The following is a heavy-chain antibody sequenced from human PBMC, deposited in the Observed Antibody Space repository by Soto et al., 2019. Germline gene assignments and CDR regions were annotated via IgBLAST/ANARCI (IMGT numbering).Heavy chain of an antibody. CDR2: INPNSGGT. Sequence: ASVKVSCKASGYTFTGYYMHWVRQAPGQGLEWMGWINPNSGGTNYAQKFQGWVTMTRDTSISTAYMELSRLRSDDTAVYYCARGLYSTYAWGAFDIWGQGTMVTVSS. J-gene: IGHJ3*02. D-gene: IGHD2-15*01. V-gene: IGHV1-2*04. CDR3: ARGLYSTYAWGAFDI. CDR1: GYTFTGYY.